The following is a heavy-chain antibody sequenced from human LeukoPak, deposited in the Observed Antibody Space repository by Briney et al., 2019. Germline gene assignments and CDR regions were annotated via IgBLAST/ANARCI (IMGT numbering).Heavy chain of an antibody. V-gene: IGHV3-53*05. Sequence: SGGSLRLSCAASGFTVSSNYMSWVRQAPGKGLEWVSVIYSGGSTYYADSVKGRFTISRDNAKNSLYLQMNSLRAEDTALYYCAKDIGSGSYPYYYYGMDVWGQGTTVTVSS. CDR1: GFTVSSNY. J-gene: IGHJ6*02. D-gene: IGHD1-26*01. CDR2: IYSGGST. CDR3: AKDIGSGSYPYYYYGMDV.